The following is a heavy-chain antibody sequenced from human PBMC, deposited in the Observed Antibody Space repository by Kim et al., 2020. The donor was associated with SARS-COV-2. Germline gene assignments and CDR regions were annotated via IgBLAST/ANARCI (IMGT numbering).Heavy chain of an antibody. D-gene: IGHD3-3*01. Sequence: YYADSVKGRFTISRDNSKNTLYLQMNSLRAEDTAVYYCAKVFSSYYGMDVWGQGTTVTVSS. J-gene: IGHJ6*02. CDR3: AKVFSSYYGMDV. V-gene: IGHV3-30*02.